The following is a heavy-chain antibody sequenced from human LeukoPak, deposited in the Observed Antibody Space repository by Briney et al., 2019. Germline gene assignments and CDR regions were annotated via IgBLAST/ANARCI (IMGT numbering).Heavy chain of an antibody. CDR2: LSGSGGSP. V-gene: IGHV3-23*01. CDR1: GFTFSSYA. J-gene: IGHJ4*02. Sequence: GGSLRLSCAASGFTFSSYAMSWVRQAPGKGLEWVSALSGSGGSPYYADSVKGRFTISRDNSEKTVNLQMNSLRAEDTATFYCSKLVVVASAPRGYFDYWGQGTLVTVSS. D-gene: IGHD2-15*01. CDR3: SKLVVVASAPRGYFDY.